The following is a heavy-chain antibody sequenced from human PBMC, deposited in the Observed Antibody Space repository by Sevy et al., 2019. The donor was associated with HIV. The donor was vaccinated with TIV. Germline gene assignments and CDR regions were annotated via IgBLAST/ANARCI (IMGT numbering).Heavy chain of an antibody. CDR2: MSSGTSYT. CDR1: GFTFSDYY. V-gene: IGHV3-11*06. CDR3: ARDRRNYGGQYFDY. J-gene: IGHJ4*02. D-gene: IGHD1-7*01. Sequence: GGSLRLSCAASGFTFSDYYMSWIRQAPGKGLEWVSYMSSGTSYTNYADSVKGRFTISRDNAKNSLYLLMNSLRAEDTAVYYCARDRRNYGGQYFDYWGQGTLVTVSS.